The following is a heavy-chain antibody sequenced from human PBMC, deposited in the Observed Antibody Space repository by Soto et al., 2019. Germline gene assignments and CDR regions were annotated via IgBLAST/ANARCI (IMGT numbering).Heavy chain of an antibody. CDR1: GGSISGSY. CDR2: VYYTGST. CDR3: ARSVAVPGAHIDY. D-gene: IGHD6-19*01. V-gene: IGHV4-59*01. J-gene: IGHJ4*01. Sequence: PSETLSLPCSVSGGSISGSYWSWIRQSPGKGLEWLGYVYYTGSTNYSPSLRSRVSISVDTSKNEFSLRLSSVTAADTAVYFCARSVAVPGAHIDYWGHGTHVTVSS.